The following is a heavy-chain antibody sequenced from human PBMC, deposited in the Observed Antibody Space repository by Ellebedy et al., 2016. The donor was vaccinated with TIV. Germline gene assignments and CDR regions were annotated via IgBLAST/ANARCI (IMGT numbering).Heavy chain of an antibody. CDR2: LTADGRST. J-gene: IGHJ4*02. CDR1: GFSLSNSF. CDR3: RPGHYSDA. V-gene: IGHV3-23*01. Sequence: GGSLRLSXAASGFSLSNSFMSWIRQAPGKGLEWVSTLTADGRSTYFADSVKGRFTISRDNSKNTVYLQMSSLRSEDTAVYYSRPGHYSDAWGQGTLVTVSS.